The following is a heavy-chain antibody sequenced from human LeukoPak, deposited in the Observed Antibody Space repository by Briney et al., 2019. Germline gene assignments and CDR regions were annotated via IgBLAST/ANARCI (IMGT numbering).Heavy chain of an antibody. Sequence: SETLSLTCTVSGYSISSGYYWSWIRQPPGKGLEWIGEINHSGSTNYNPSLKSRVTISVDTSKNQFSLKLSSVTAADTAVYYCARFSMTSDAFDIWGQGTMVTVSS. V-gene: IGHV4-38-2*02. CDR1: GYSISSGYY. CDR3: ARFSMTSDAFDI. J-gene: IGHJ3*02. CDR2: INHSGST.